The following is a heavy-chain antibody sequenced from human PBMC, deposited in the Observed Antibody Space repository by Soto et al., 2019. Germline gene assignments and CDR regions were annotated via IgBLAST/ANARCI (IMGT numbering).Heavy chain of an antibody. J-gene: IGHJ6*02. Sequence: SETLSLTCTVSGGSISSSSYYWGWIRQRPGKGLEWIGSIYYSGSTYYNPSLKSRVTISVDTSKNQFSLKLSSVTAADTAVYYCARQLIFLEWSVYYYYGMDVWGQGTTVTVSS. D-gene: IGHD3-3*01. CDR3: ARQLIFLEWSVYYYYGMDV. CDR1: GGSISSSSYY. CDR2: IYYSGST. V-gene: IGHV4-39*01.